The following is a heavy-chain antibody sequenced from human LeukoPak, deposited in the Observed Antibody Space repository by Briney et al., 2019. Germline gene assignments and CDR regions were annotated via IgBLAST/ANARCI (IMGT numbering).Heavy chain of an antibody. CDR1: GYPLSDYY. Sequence: GASVTISCKTSGYPLSDYYMHWVRQAPGQGLEWMGWIRGDTGDTDSPQKFRGRVTMTRDTSNDTAYLELSRLRYDDTAIYFCARVRVTSCDYWGQGTLVTVSS. D-gene: IGHD2-2*01. J-gene: IGHJ4*02. CDR2: IRGDTGDT. V-gene: IGHV1-2*02. CDR3: ARVRVTSCDY.